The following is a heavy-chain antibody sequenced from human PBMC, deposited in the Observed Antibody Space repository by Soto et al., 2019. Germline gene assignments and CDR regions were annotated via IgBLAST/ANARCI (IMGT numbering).Heavy chain of an antibody. CDR3: AEKPTYGSGTYFSLDY. CDR2: ISAYNGNT. CDR1: GYTFTSYG. D-gene: IGHD1-26*01. Sequence: ASVKVSCKASGYTFTSYGISWVRQAPGQGLEWMGWISAYNGNTNYAQKLQGRFTISRDNSKNTLYLQMNSLRAEDTAIYYCAEKPTYGSGTYFSLDYWGQGTQVTVSS. J-gene: IGHJ4*02. V-gene: IGHV1-18*01.